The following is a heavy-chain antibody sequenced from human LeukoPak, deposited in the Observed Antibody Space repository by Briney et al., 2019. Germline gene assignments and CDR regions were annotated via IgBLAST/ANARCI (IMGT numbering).Heavy chain of an antibody. Sequence: GGSLRLSCTASGFTFGDYAMSWVRQAPGKGLEWVGFIRSKAYGGTTEYAASVKGRFTISRDDSKSIAYLQMNSLKTEDTAVYYCTRGGPIRLGSPYDYWGQGTLVTVSS. CDR1: GFTFGDYA. J-gene: IGHJ4*02. CDR3: TRGGPIRLGSPYDY. V-gene: IGHV3-49*04. D-gene: IGHD3-10*01. CDR2: IRSKAYGGTT.